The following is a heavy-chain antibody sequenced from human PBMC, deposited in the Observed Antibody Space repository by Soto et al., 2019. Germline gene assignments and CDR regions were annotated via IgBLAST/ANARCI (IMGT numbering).Heavy chain of an antibody. D-gene: IGHD6-13*01. J-gene: IGHJ4*02. CDR3: AKVSSSWYAGFFDL. V-gene: IGHV3-23*01. Sequence: GGSLRLSCAASGFTFSSYAMSWVRQAPGKGLEWVSGISGSGGSTYYADSVKGRFTISRDNSKNTLYLQMNTLRAEDTAIYYCAKVSSSWYAGFFDLWGQRTLVTVSS. CDR1: GFTFSSYA. CDR2: ISGSGGST.